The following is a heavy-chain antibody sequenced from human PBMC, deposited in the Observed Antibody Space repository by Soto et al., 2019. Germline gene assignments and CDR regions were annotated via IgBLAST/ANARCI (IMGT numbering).Heavy chain of an antibody. CDR1: GFTFSGSA. J-gene: IGHJ3*02. CDR2: IRSKANSYAT. Sequence: GGSLRLSCAASGFTFSGSAMHWVRQASGKGLEWVGRIRSKANSYATAYAASVKGRFTISRDDSKNTAYLQMNSLKTEDTAVYYCTSRGSSGFFDIWGQGTMVTVSS. V-gene: IGHV3-73*01. CDR3: TSRGSSGFFDI. D-gene: IGHD6-19*01.